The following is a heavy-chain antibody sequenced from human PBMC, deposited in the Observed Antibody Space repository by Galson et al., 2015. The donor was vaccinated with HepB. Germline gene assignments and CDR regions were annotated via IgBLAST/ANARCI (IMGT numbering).Heavy chain of an antibody. V-gene: IGHV1-8*01. CDR3: ARSTTIFGDFSFIY. J-gene: IGHJ4*02. Sequence: SVKVSCKASGYTFTSYDINWVRQATGQGLEWMGWMNPNSGNTGYAQKFQGRVTMTRNTSISTAYMELSSLRSEDTAVYYCARSTTIFGDFSFIYWGQGTLVTVSS. CDR1: GYTFTSYD. CDR2: MNPNSGNT. D-gene: IGHD3-3*01.